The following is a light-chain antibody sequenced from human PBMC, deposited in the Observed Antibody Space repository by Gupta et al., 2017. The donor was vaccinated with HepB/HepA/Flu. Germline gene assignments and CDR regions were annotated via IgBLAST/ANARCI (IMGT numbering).Light chain of an antibody. CDR3: SADVVRSNSLV. CDR1: SSDVGSFDF. CDR2: EVS. J-gene: IGLJ3*02. V-gene: IGLV2-8*01. Sequence: QSALTQPPSASGSPGHSLTLSCTGTSSDVGSFDFFSCVQQPTGKAPKLLISEVSKRPSGVPVRFSGSKSGNTASLTVSGLQAEDDADYYCSADVVRSNSLVFGGGTKVTVL.